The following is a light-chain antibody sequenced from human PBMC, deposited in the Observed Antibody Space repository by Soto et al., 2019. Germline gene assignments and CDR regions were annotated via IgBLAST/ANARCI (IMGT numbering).Light chain of an antibody. V-gene: IGLV2-11*01. Sequence: QSVLTQPRSVSGCPGQSVTISCTGTSSDVGGYNYVSWYQQYPGKVPKLMIYDVSKRPSGVPDRFSGSKSGNSASLTISGLQAEDEADYYCCSYGGSNTLYVFGTGTKVTVL. CDR3: CSYGGSNTLYV. J-gene: IGLJ1*01. CDR1: SSDVGGYNY. CDR2: DVS.